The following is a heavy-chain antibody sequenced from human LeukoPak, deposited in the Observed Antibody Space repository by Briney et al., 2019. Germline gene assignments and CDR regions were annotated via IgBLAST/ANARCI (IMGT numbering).Heavy chain of an antibody. CDR3: AKAHDYGDPYYMDV. J-gene: IGHJ6*03. D-gene: IGHD4-17*01. CDR1: GFTFDDYA. CDR2: ISWNSGSI. V-gene: IGHV3-9*01. Sequence: PGRYLRLSCAASGFTFDDYAMHWVRQAPGKGLEWVSGISWNSGSIGYADSVKGRFTISRDNAKNSLYLQMNSLRAEDTALYYCAKAHDYGDPYYMDVWGKGTTVTISS.